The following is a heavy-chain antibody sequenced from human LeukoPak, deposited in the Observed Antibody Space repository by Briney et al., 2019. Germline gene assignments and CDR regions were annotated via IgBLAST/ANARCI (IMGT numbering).Heavy chain of an antibody. CDR2: ISSSGSTI. D-gene: IGHD1-26*01. Sequence: GGSLRLSCAASGFTFSSYSMNWVRQAPGKGLEWVSYISSSGSTIYYADSVKGRFTISRDNAKISLYLQMNSLRAEDTAVYYCARGGSYYNEAFDIWGQGTMVTVSS. J-gene: IGHJ3*02. CDR1: GFTFSSYS. V-gene: IGHV3-48*01. CDR3: ARGGSYYNEAFDI.